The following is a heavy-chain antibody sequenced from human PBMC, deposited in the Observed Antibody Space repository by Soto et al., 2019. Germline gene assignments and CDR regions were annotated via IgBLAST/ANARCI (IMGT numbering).Heavy chain of an antibody. CDR2: IYYSGST. V-gene: IGHV4-39*01. Sequence: QLHLQESGPGLVKPSETLSLTCTVSGCSISSSSYYWGWIRQPPGKGLEWIGSIYYSGSTYYNPSLKSRVTISVDTSKNQFSLKLSSVTAADTAVYYCARPAAARQADYWGQGTLVTVSS. D-gene: IGHD6-6*01. CDR3: ARPAAARQADY. J-gene: IGHJ4*02. CDR1: GCSISSSSYY.